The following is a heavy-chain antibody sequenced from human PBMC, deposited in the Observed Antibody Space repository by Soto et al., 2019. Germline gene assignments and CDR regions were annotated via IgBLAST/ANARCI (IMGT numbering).Heavy chain of an antibody. J-gene: IGHJ6*03. CDR2: IGAYNGDT. CDR3: ARVRQLVGYFYYYREV. D-gene: IGHD6-6*01. CDR1: GYTLTNYG. Sequence: QVQVLQSGAEVRKPGASVKVSCKASGYTLTNYGIPWGRQAPGQGREWMGGIGAYNGDTHYTQRLQGRVTMTTDTSTSNAYMELRGLRSDDTAIYYWARVRQLVGYFYYYREVWGKGTTVTVSS. V-gene: IGHV1-18*01.